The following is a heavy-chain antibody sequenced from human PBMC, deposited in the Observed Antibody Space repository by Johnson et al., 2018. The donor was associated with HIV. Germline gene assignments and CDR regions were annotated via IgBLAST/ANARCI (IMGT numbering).Heavy chain of an antibody. Sequence: QVQLVESGGGVVQPGRSLRLSCAASGFTFSSYGMHWVRQAPGKGLEWVAVIWYDGRNKYYADSVKGRFTISRDNSENTLYLQMNSLRAEDTAVYYCAREDVGSSAPDAFDIWGQGTMVTVSS. CDR2: IWYDGRNK. V-gene: IGHV3-33*01. J-gene: IGHJ3*02. D-gene: IGHD1-26*01. CDR1: GFTFSSYG. CDR3: AREDVGSSAPDAFDI.